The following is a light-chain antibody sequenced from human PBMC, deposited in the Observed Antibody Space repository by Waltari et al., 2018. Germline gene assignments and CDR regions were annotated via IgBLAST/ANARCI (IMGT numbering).Light chain of an antibody. CDR2: GNW. CDR1: SSNMGAGRD. Sequence: QSVLTQPPSVYGAPGQRVTISCTGSSSNMGAGRDVHWYQQLPGTAPKLLLFGNWYRPSGVPDRFSGSKSGTSASLAIGGLQAEDEAEYYRQSYDNILGGSVVGGWTKRTVL. V-gene: IGLV1-40*01. CDR3: QSYDNILGGSV. J-gene: IGLJ2*01.